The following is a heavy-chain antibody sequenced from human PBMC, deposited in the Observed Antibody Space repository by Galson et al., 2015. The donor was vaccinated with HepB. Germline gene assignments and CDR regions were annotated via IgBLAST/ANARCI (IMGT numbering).Heavy chain of an antibody. CDR2: ISGSGGST. J-gene: IGHJ4*02. CDR1: GFTFNNYV. Sequence: SLRLSCAAPGFTFNNYVMNWVRQSPGKGLEWVSSISGSGGSTYYAGSVKGRFTISRDNSKNTVFLQMNKLRAEDTAVYYCAKNSGSNWFVPYHFDSWGQGTLVTVSS. CDR3: AKNSGSNWFVPYHFDS. D-gene: IGHD6-13*01. V-gene: IGHV3-23*01.